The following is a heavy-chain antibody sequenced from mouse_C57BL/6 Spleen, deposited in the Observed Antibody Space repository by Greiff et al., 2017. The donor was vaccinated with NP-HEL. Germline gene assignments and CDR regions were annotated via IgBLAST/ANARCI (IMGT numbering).Heavy chain of an antibody. J-gene: IGHJ4*01. CDR3: ARGGYGSSYNYAMDY. CDR2: IYPGSGNT. Sequence: QVQLQQSGAELVRPGASVKLSCKASGYTFTDYYINWVKQRPGQGLEWIARIYPGSGNTYYNEKFKGKATLTAEKSSSTAYMQLSSLTSEDSAVYFCARGGYGSSYNYAMDYWGQGTSVTVSS. V-gene: IGHV1-76*01. D-gene: IGHD1-1*01. CDR1: GYTFTDYY.